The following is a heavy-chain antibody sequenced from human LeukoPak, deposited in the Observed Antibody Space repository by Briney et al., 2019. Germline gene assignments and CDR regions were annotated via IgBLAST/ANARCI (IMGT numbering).Heavy chain of an antibody. V-gene: IGHV1-24*01. CDR3: ATVGRPSSTTTDDY. J-gene: IGHJ4*02. D-gene: IGHD1-26*01. CDR1: GYTLTELS. Sequence: ASVKVSCKVSGYTLTELSMHWVRQAPGKGLEWMGGFDPEEGETIYAQKFQGRVTMTEDTSTDTAYMELSRLRSKHRAVYYLATVGRPSSTTTDDYWGQGTLVTVSS. CDR2: FDPEEGET.